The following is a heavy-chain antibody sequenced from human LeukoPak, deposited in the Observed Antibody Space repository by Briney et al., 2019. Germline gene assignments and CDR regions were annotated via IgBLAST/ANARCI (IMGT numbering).Heavy chain of an antibody. CDR2: ISAYNGNT. Sequence: GASVKVSCKASGYTFTSYGISWVRQASGQGLEWMGWISAYNGNTNCAQKLQGRVTMTTDTSTSTAYMELRSLRSDDTAVYYCAGDSPRPYCSGGSCYYFDYWGQGTLVTVSS. V-gene: IGHV1-18*01. J-gene: IGHJ4*02. D-gene: IGHD2-15*01. CDR1: GYTFTSYG. CDR3: AGDSPRPYCSGGSCYYFDY.